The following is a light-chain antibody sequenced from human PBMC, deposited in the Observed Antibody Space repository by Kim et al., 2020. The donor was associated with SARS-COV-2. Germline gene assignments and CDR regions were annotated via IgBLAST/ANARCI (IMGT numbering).Light chain of an antibody. V-gene: IGKV3D-15*01. CDR1: QTIRN. CDR2: GTS. Sequence: SPGKRATLPRRASQTIRNLAGYRQEPGQAPRLLIYGTSIRATGIPARFSGSGSGTDFTLTISSLQSEDFALYYCLHYNSWPPMYTFGQETELEI. J-gene: IGKJ2*01. CDR3: LHYNSWPPMYT.